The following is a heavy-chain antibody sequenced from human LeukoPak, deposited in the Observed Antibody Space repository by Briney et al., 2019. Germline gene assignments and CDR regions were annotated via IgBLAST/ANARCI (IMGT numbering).Heavy chain of an antibody. Sequence: SETLSLTCTVSGGSISSGGYYWSWIRQHPGKGLEWIGYIYYSGSTYYNPSLKSRVTISVDTSKNQFSLKLSSVTAADTAVYYCAREVYSEYAFDIWGQGTMVTVSS. CDR1: GGSISSGGYY. CDR3: AREVYSEYAFDI. CDR2: IYYSGST. V-gene: IGHV4-31*03. J-gene: IGHJ3*02. D-gene: IGHD2-8*01.